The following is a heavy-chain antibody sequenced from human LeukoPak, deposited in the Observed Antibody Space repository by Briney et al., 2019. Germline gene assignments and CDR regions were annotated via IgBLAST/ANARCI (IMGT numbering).Heavy chain of an antibody. V-gene: IGHV4-34*01. CDR3: ARIRITMVRGAPMDV. Sequence: PSETLSLTCAVYGGSFSGYYWSWIRQPPGKGLEWIGEINHSGSTNYNPSLKSRVTISVDTSKNQFSLKLRSVTAADTAVYYCARIRITMVRGAPMDVWGKGTTVTISS. J-gene: IGHJ6*03. CDR2: INHSGST. CDR1: GGSFSGYY. D-gene: IGHD3-10*01.